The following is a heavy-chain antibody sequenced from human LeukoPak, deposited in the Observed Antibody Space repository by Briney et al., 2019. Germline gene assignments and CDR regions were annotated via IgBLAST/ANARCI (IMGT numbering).Heavy chain of an antibody. CDR1: GYTFTSYY. J-gene: IGHJ3*02. V-gene: IGHV1-2*02. CDR3: ARQQWLVNAFDI. CDR2: INPNSGGT. Sequence: ASVKVSCKASGYTFTSYYMNWVRQAPGQGLEWMGWINPNSGGTNCAQKFQGRVTMTRDTSISTAYMELSRLRSDDTAVYYCARQQWLVNAFDIWGQGTMVTVSS. D-gene: IGHD6-19*01.